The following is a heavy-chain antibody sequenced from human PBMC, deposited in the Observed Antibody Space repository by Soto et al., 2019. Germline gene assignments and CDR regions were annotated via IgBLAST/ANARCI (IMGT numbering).Heavy chain of an antibody. J-gene: IGHJ3*02. Sequence: ASVKVSCKASGYSFTNNDVTWVRQATGQGLEWMGCLDPEGGETIYAQKFQGRVTMTEDKSTDTAYMELSSLRSEDTAVYYCATNDYDSSGYSPFGAFDIWGQGTMVTVSS. CDR2: LDPEGGET. CDR3: ATNDYDSSGYSPFGAFDI. CDR1: GYSFTNN. D-gene: IGHD3-22*01. V-gene: IGHV1-24*01.